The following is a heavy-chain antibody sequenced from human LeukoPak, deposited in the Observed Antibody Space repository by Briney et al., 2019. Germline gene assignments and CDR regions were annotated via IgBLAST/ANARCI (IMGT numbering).Heavy chain of an antibody. V-gene: IGHV3-74*01. J-gene: IGHJ4*02. D-gene: IGHD6-19*01. CDR3: TGSSGWYPDY. Sequence: GGSLRLSCAASGFTFSSYWMHWVRQAPGKGLVWVSRINSDGSSTSYADSVKGRFTISRDNAKNTLYPQMNSLRAEDTAVYYCTGSSGWYPDYWGQGTLVTVSS. CDR1: GFTFSSYW. CDR2: INSDGSST.